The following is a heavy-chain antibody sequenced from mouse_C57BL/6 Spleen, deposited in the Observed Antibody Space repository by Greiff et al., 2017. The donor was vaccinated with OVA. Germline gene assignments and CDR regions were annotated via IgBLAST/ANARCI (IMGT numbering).Heavy chain of an antibody. J-gene: IGHJ4*01. Sequence: QVTLKESGPGILQSSQTPSLTCSFSGLSLSTPGMGVSWIRQPSGKGLEWLAHIYLDDDKRSNPSLKSRLTISKKTSRNQVCRKSTSVDTADTATYCCARADGYYGRYYAMDDWGQGTSGTGSA. V-gene: IGHV8-12*01. CDR1: GLSLSTPGMG. CDR2: IYLDDDK. CDR3: ARADGYYGRYYAMDD. D-gene: IGHD2-3*01.